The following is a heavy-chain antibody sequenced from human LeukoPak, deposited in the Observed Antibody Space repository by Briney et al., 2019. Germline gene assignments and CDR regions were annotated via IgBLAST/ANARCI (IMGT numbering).Heavy chain of an antibody. CDR2: VHGSGNT. V-gene: IGHV4-4*07. D-gene: IGHD5-12*01. CDR1: GDSVSTYY. Sequence: SETLSLTCTVSGDSVSTYYWSWIRQPAGKGLEWIGRVHGSGNTKYNPLLMSRVTMSVDTSKNQFSLKLSFVTAADTAVYYCARVGSGYDYFDYWGQGNLVTVSS. J-gene: IGHJ4*02. CDR3: ARVGSGYDYFDY.